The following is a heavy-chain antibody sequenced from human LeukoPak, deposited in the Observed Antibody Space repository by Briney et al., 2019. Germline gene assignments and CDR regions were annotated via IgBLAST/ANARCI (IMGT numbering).Heavy chain of an antibody. CDR3: ATGYGDFRVEGRYFYS. CDR1: DGFITNYY. J-gene: IGHJ4*02. D-gene: IGHD2-21*02. Sequence: SDTLSLTCTVSDGFITNYYWSWVRQPPGKGLEFIGYVHYSGTTNYDPSLRSRVTISIDTSKKHFFLKLNSVTAADTAVYYCATGYGDFRVEGRYFYSWGQGTLVTVSS. V-gene: IGHV4-59*07. CDR2: VHYSGTT.